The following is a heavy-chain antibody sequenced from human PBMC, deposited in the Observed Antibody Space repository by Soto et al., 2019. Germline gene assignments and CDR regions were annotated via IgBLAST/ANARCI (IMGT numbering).Heavy chain of an antibody. CDR1: GFTFSSYS. V-gene: IGHV3-21*01. Sequence: EVQLVESGGGLVKPGGSLRLSCAASGFTFSSYSMNWVRQAPGKGLEWVSSISSSSSYIYYADSVKGRFTISRDNAKNSLYLQMNSLRAEDTAVYYCASPAISTLRTDYFDYGGQGTLVTVSS. D-gene: IGHD4-17*01. CDR2: ISSSSSYI. CDR3: ASPAISTLRTDYFDY. J-gene: IGHJ4*02.